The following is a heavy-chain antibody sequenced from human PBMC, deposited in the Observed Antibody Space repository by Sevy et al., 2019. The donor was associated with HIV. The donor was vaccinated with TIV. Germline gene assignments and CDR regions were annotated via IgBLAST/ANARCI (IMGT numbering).Heavy chain of an antibody. CDR3: ARGGWQQPTDVYY. CDR2: ITWDGNSA. V-gene: IGHV3-43D*04. CDR1: GFTFDDYG. D-gene: IGHD6-13*01. Sequence: GGSLRLSCAASGFTFDDYGMHWVRQAPGKGLEWVSLITWDGNSAYYADSVKGRFTISRDNSKNSLFLQMNSLRAADSALYYCARGGWQQPTDVYYWGQGTLVTVSS. J-gene: IGHJ4*02.